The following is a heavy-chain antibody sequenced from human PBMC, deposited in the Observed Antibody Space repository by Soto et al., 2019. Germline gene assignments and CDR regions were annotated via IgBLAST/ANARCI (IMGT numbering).Heavy chain of an antibody. J-gene: IGHJ5*02. CDR3: ERNEYRTSSSWFDT. D-gene: IGHD6-6*01. CDR1: GYSFTSYW. V-gene: IGHV5-10-1*01. CDR2: IDPSDSYT. Sequence: LGESLKISCKGSGYSFTSYWISWVRQMPGKGLEWMGRIDPSDSYTNYSPSFQGHVTISADKSISTAYLQWSSLKASDTAMYYCERNEYRTSSSWFDTWGQGTLVTVSS.